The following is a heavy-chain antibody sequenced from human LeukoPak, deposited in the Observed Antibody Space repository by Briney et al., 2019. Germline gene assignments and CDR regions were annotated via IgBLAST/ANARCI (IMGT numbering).Heavy chain of an antibody. CDR2: ISSSSSYI. D-gene: IGHD2-15*01. J-gene: IGHJ6*02. CDR3: ARGKDIVVVVAANYYGMDV. Sequence: GGSLRLPCAASGFTFSSYSMNWVRQAPGKGLEWVSSISSSSSYIYYADSVKGRFTISRDNAKNSLYLQMNSLRAEDTAVYYCARGKDIVVVVAANYYGMDVWGQGTTVTVSS. V-gene: IGHV3-21*01. CDR1: GFTFSSYS.